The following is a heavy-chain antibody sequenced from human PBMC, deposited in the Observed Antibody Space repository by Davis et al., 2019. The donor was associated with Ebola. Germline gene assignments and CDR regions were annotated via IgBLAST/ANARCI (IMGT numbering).Heavy chain of an antibody. Sequence: SGPTLVKPTQTLTLTCTFSGFSLSTSGMCVSWLRQPPGKALEWLARIDWDDDKYYSTSLKTRLTISKDTSKNQVVLTVTNMDPVDTATYYCARIPLYSSGWYGEGWFDPWGQGTLVTVSS. V-gene: IGHV2-70*11. D-gene: IGHD6-19*01. CDR2: IDWDDDK. J-gene: IGHJ5*02. CDR1: GFSLSTSGMC. CDR3: ARIPLYSSGWYGEGWFDP.